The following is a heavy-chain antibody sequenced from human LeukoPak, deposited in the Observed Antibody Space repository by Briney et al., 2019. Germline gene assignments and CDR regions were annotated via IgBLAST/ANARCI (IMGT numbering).Heavy chain of an antibody. CDR2: ISSSYSPI. CDR3: ARDNPWEMVRGVIDY. Sequence: PGGSLRLTCAASGFTFSNFAMNWVRQAPGKGLEWISYISSSYSPIYYADSVKGRFTVSRDNARNSPYLQMNSLRAEDTAVYYCARDNPWEMVRGVIDYWGQGTLVTVSS. D-gene: IGHD3-10*01. CDR1: GFTFSNFA. V-gene: IGHV3-48*01. J-gene: IGHJ4*02.